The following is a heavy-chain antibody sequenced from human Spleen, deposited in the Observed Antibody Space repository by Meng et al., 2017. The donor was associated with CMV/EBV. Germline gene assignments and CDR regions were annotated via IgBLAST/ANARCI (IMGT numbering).Heavy chain of an antibody. CDR3: ARAGYYGSGSYFYYYYYYGMDV. CDR2: ISAYSGNI. Sequence: ASVKVSCKASGYTFTSYGISWVRQAPGQGLEWMGWISAYSGNIKYAQKLQGRVTMTTDTSTSTAYMELRSLRSDDTAVYYCARAGYYGSGSYFYYYYYYGMDVWGQGTTVTVSS. CDR1: GYTFTSYG. D-gene: IGHD3-10*01. V-gene: IGHV1-18*01. J-gene: IGHJ6*02.